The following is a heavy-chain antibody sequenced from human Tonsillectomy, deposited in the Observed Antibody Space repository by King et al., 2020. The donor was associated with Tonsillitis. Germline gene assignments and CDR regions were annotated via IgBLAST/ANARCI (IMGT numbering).Heavy chain of an antibody. CDR3: ARDSIDILTGFYKGYFDS. CDR2: IYSTGST. J-gene: IGHJ4*02. Sequence: QLQESGPGLVKPPETLSLTCTVSGGSISNYYWSWIRQPAGKGLEWIGRIYSTGSTNSNPSLKSRVTMSVDTSKNQISLKLSSVTAADTAVYYCARDSIDILTGFYKGYFDSWGQGTLVTVSS. CDR1: GGSISNYY. D-gene: IGHD3-9*01. V-gene: IGHV4-4*07.